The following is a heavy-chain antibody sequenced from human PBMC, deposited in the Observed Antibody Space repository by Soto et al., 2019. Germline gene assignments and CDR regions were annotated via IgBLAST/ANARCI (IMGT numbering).Heavy chain of an antibody. CDR2: IRSKANSYAT. CDR3: HIVVVPAAMSNDY. CDR1: GFTFSGSA. D-gene: IGHD2-2*01. Sequence: GGSLRLSCAAPGFTFSGSAMHWVRQASGKGLEWVGRIRSKANSYATAYAASVKGRFTISRDDSKNTAYLQMNSLKTEDTAVYYCHIVVVPAAMSNDYWGQGTLVTVSS. V-gene: IGHV3-73*01. J-gene: IGHJ4*02.